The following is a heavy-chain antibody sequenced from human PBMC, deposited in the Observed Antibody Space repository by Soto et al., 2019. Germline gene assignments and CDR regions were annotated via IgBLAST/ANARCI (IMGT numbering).Heavy chain of an antibody. J-gene: IGHJ4*02. CDR1: GYIFTGYG. Sequence: QAQVVQSGDEVKKPGASIKVSCKTSGYIFTGYGISWVRQAPGQGLEWMGWISPYNGHTEFAQSLQGRIILTADTSTTTAFMELTNLRSDDTAVYYCARDEEDANLMIVVLPGDYWGQGTLVSVSS. V-gene: IGHV1-18*04. D-gene: IGHD3-22*01. CDR2: ISPYNGHT. CDR3: ARDEEDANLMIVVLPGDY.